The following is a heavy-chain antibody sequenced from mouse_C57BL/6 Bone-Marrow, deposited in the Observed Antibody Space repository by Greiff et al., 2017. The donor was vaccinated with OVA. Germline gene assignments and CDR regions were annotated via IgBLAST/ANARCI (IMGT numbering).Heavy chain of an antibody. D-gene: IGHD1-3*01. CDR1: GISITTGNYR. Sequence: EVKLQESGPGLVKPSQTVFLTCTVTGISITTGNYRWSWIRPFPGNKLEWIGYIYYSGTITYNPSLTNPTTITRDSPKTPFFLEMNSVTAEDTATDYCARDSGKVPFAYWGQGTLVTVSA. V-gene: IGHV3-5*01. CDR2: IYYSGTI. J-gene: IGHJ3*01. CDR3: ARDSGKVPFAY.